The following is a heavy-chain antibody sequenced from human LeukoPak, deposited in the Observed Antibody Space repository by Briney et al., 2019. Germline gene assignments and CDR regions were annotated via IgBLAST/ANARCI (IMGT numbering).Heavy chain of an antibody. V-gene: IGHV3-21*01. CDR2: ISSSSSYI. D-gene: IGHD6-13*01. CDR3: ARAGTCFYFDY. CDR1: GFTFSSDS. J-gene: IGHJ4*02. Sequence: GGSLRLSCAAPGFTFSSDSMNWVRQAPGKGLEWVSSISSSSSYIYYADSVKGRFTISRDNAKNSLYLQMNSLRAEDTAVYYCARAGTCFYFDYWGQGTLVTVSS.